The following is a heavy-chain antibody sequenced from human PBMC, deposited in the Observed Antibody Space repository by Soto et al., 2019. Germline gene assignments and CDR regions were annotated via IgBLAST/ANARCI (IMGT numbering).Heavy chain of an antibody. CDR3: ARSMMVRGVLFDL. J-gene: IGHJ4*02. Sequence: EVQLVESGGGLIQPGGSLRLSCEVSGFSVSGNYMSWVRQAPGKGLDWVSVIYSGGSRYYADSVRGRFTISRDEAQNTIYLQMNNLRAEDTAVYYCARSMMVRGVLFDLWGRGSLVSVSS. CDR1: GFSVSGNY. V-gene: IGHV3-53*01. CDR2: IYSGGSR. D-gene: IGHD3-10*01.